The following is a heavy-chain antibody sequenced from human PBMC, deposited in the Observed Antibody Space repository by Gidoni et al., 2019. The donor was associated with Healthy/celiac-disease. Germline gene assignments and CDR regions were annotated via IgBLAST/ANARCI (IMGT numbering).Heavy chain of an antibody. CDR3: AKDKAYSYGFHYYYYGMDV. CDR2: ISWNSGSI. CDR1: GFTFDDYA. J-gene: IGHJ6*02. V-gene: IGHV3-9*01. Sequence: EVQLVESGGGLVQPGRSLRLSCAASGFTFDDYAMHWVRQAPGKGLEWVSGISWNSGSIGYADSVKGRFTISRDNAKNSLYLQMNSLRAEDTALYYCAKDKAYSYGFHYYYYGMDVWGQGTTVTVSS. D-gene: IGHD5-18*01.